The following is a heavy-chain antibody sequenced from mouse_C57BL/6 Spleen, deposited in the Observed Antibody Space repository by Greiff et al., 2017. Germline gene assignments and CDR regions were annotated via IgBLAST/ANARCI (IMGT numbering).Heavy chain of an antibody. V-gene: IGHV2-3*01. Sequence: QVQLKQSGPGLVAPSQSLSITCTVSGFSLTSYGVSWVRQPPGKGLEWLGVIWGDGSTNYHSALISRLSISKDTSTSQGFVKLNSLQTDDTATYYCAKPRDYYAMDYWGQGTSVTVSS. CDR1: GFSLTSYG. CDR2: IWGDGST. CDR3: AKPRDYYAMDY. J-gene: IGHJ4*01.